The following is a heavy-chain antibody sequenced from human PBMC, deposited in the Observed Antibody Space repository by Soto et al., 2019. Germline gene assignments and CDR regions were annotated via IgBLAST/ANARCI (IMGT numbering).Heavy chain of an antibody. CDR2: IYPGDSDT. CDR3: ARRKMSTFIFGY. Sequence: PGESLKISCKASGYNFAPYWIGWVRQMPGKALEWMGIIYPGDSDTTYSPSFQGQVTMSVDRSISTAYLQWSSLKASDTAVYYCARRKMSTFIFGYWGQGTQVTVSS. CDR1: GYNFAPYW. J-gene: IGHJ4*02. V-gene: IGHV5-51*01.